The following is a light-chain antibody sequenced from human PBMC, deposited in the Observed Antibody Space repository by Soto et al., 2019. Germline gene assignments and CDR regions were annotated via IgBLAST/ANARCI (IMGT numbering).Light chain of an antibody. CDR2: GAS. CDR3: QQYGSSLLLT. J-gene: IGKJ4*01. CDR1: QSVSSTY. Sequence: EIVLTQSPGTLSLSPGERATLSCRASQSVSSTYLAWYQQKPGQAPRLLIYGASRRATGIPDRFSGSGSGTDFTLTIIRLEPEDFAVYYCQQYGSSLLLTFGGGTKVEIK. V-gene: IGKV3-20*01.